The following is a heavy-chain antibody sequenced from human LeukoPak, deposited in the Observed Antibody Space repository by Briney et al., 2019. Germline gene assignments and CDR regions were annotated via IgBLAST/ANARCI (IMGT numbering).Heavy chain of an antibody. J-gene: IGHJ4*02. Sequence: SETLSLTCTVSDYFINNAYYWGWIRQPPGKGLEWIGYIYHSGSTYYNPSLQSRVTISLDTSKSQFSLKLSSVTAADAAVYYCVRAGGNYYGSGSSIPGPDYWGQGTLVTVSS. CDR1: DYFINNAYY. CDR3: VRAGGNYYGSGSSIPGPDY. D-gene: IGHD3-10*01. CDR2: IYHSGST. V-gene: IGHV4-38-2*02.